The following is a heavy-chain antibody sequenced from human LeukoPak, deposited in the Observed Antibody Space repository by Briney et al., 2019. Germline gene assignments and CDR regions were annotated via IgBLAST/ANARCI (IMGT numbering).Heavy chain of an antibody. J-gene: IGHJ3*02. CDR2: IWYDGSNK. CDR3: ARDRGSGWAYDAFDI. Sequence: GGSLRLSCAASGFTFSSYGMHWVRQAPGKGLEWVAVIWYDGSNKYYADSVKGRFTISRDNSKNTLYLQMNSLRAEDTAVYHCARDRGSGWAYDAFDIWGQGTMVTVSS. CDR1: GFTFSSYG. D-gene: IGHD6-19*01. V-gene: IGHV3-33*01.